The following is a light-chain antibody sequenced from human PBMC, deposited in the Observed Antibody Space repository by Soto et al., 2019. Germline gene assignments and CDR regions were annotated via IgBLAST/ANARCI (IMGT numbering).Light chain of an antibody. J-gene: IGKJ3*01. V-gene: IGKV3-15*01. CDR2: GAS. Sequence: ERVMTQSPAIMPVSPGERATLSCRASQSVSSHLAWYQQKPGQAPRLLIYGASTRATGVPARFSASGSGTEFTLTISSLQSEDFAFYYCQQYDNWSLTFGPGTKVDI. CDR3: QQYDNWSLT. CDR1: QSVSSH.